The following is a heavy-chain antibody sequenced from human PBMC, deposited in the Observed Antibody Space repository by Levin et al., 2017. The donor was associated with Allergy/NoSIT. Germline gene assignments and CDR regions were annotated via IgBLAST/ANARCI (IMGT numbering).Heavy chain of an antibody. V-gene: IGHV3-9*01. Sequence: SCAASGFTFDDYAMHWVRQAPGKGLEWVSGISWNSGSIGYADSVKGRFTISRDNAKNSLYLQMNSLRAEDTALYYCAKATYDILTGLSDYWGQGTLVTVSS. CDR3: AKATYDILTGLSDY. CDR2: ISWNSGSI. J-gene: IGHJ4*02. CDR1: GFTFDDYA. D-gene: IGHD3-9*01.